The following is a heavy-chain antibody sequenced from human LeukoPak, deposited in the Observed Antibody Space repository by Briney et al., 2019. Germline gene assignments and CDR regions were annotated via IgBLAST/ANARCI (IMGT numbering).Heavy chain of an antibody. D-gene: IGHD2/OR15-2a*01. V-gene: IGHV3-66*01. J-gene: IGHJ5*02. CDR1: GFTFSNNY. CDR2: IYAAGST. CDR3: ARAIQYRFDP. Sequence: GGSLRLSCAASGFTFSNNYVTCVRQAPGKGLEWVSVIYAAGSTFYAHSVEGRFTISRDNSKNTVDLQMNSLSADDTAVYYCARAIQYRFDPWGQGTLVTVSS.